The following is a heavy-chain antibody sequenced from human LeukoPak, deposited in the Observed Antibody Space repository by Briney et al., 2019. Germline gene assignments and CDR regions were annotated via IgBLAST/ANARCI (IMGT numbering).Heavy chain of an antibody. CDR3: ARGGDSSGSHNWFDP. Sequence: SETLSLTCAVYGGSFSGYYWSWIRQPPGKGLEWIGEINHSGSTNYNPSLKSRVTISVDTSKNQFSLKLSSVTAADTAVYYCARGGDSSGSHNWFDPWGQGTLVTVSS. J-gene: IGHJ5*02. CDR2: INHSGST. CDR1: GGSFSGYY. V-gene: IGHV4-34*01. D-gene: IGHD3-22*01.